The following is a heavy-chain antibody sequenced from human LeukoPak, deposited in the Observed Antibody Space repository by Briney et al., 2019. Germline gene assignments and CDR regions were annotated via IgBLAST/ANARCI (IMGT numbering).Heavy chain of an antibody. CDR1: GGSFSGYY. CDR3: AREWARSGIDY. V-gene: IGHV4-34*01. Sequence: KSSETLSLTCAVYGGSFSGYYWSWIRQPPGKGLEWIGAINHSGSTNYNPSLKSRVTISVDTSKNQFSLKLSSVTAADTAVYYCAREWARSGIDYWGQGTLVTVSS. D-gene: IGHD3-10*01. CDR2: INHSGST. J-gene: IGHJ4*02.